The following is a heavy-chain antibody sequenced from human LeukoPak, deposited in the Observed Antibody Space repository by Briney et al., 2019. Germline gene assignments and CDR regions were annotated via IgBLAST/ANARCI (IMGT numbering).Heavy chain of an antibody. D-gene: IGHD6-13*01. CDR1: GGTFSSYA. CDR3: ARDSSFWEDTTSWYDKYGMDV. J-gene: IGHJ6*02. V-gene: IGHV1-69*01. Sequence: ASVNVSCKASGGTFSSYAISWVRQAPGQGLEWMGGIIPIFGTANYAQKFQGRVTFTADESTTTAYMELSSLRSEDTAVYYCARDSSFWEDTTSWYDKYGMDVWGQGTTVTVSS. CDR2: IIPIFGTA.